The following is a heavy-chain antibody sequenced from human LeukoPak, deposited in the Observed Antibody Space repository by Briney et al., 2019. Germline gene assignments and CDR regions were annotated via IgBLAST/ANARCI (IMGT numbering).Heavy chain of an antibody. V-gene: IGHV3-30*02. J-gene: IGHJ4*02. CDR3: AADIVVVVAATPDGFNY. D-gene: IGHD2-15*01. CDR1: GFTFSNYG. CDR2: IRYDGSNQ. Sequence: GGSLRLSCAASGFTFSNYGMHWVRQAPGKGLEWMTYIRYDGSNQYYGDSVKSRFTISRDNSKNTVYLQMNSLRTEDTAVYYCAADIVVVVAATPDGFNYWGQGTLVTVSS.